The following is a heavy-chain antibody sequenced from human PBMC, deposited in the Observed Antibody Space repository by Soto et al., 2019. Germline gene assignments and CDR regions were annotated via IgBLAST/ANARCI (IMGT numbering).Heavy chain of an antibody. D-gene: IGHD6-13*01. V-gene: IGHV3-48*01. J-gene: IGHJ4*02. Sequence: GGSLRLSCAASGFTFSSYSMNWVRQAPGKGLEWVSYISSSSSTKYYADSVKGRFTISRDNAKNTLYLQMNSLRAEDTAVYYCAKDQYPGIAAAGTSFYDYWGQGTLVTVSS. CDR2: ISSSSSTK. CDR3: AKDQYPGIAAAGTSFYDY. CDR1: GFTFSSYS.